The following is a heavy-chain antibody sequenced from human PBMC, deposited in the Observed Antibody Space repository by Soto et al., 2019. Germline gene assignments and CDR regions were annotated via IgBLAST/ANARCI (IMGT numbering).Heavy chain of an antibody. Sequence: SVKVSCKASGGTFSSYAISWVRQAPGQGLEWMGGIIPIFGTANYAQKFQGRVTITADESTSTAYMELSSLRSEDTAVYYCARDSRIEMATIPLDYGGQGTLVTVSS. CDR2: IIPIFGTA. D-gene: IGHD5-12*01. V-gene: IGHV1-69*13. CDR3: ARDSRIEMATIPLDY. CDR1: GGTFSSYA. J-gene: IGHJ4*02.